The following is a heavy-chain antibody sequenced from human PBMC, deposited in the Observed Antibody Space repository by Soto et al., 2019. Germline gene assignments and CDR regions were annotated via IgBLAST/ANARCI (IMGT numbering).Heavy chain of an antibody. J-gene: IGHJ4*02. Sequence: QVQLIQSGPEVRKPGASVKVSCKTSGYTFTDYGISWVRQAPGQGLEWMGWISTAHADIGYAQKFQGIVTMTKDTSTSTSFMELRSLRSDDTAIYYCARDLAYIREYWGQGTQCTVSS. CDR2: ISTAHADI. V-gene: IGHV1-18*01. CDR3: ARDLAYIREY. D-gene: IGHD3-10*01. CDR1: GYTFTDYG.